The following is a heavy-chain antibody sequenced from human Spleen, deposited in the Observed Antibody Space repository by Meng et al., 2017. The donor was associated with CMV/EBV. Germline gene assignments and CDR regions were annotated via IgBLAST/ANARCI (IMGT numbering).Heavy chain of an antibody. CDR1: GGSVSSGSYY. Sequence: SETLSLTCTVSGGSVSSGSYYWSWIRQPPGKGLEWIGYIYYSGSTNYNPSLKSRVTISVDTSKNQFSLKLSSVTAADTAVYYCARDRGSYSSDAFDIWGQGTMVTVSS. D-gene: IGHD1-26*01. CDR2: IYYSGST. V-gene: IGHV4-61*01. J-gene: IGHJ3*02. CDR3: ARDRGSYSSDAFDI.